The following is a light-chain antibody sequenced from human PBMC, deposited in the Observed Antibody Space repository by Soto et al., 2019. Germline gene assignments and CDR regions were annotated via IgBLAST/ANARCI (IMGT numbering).Light chain of an antibody. CDR3: QQYNSYSWT. Sequence: IHITQYPSTLSASIGDRVTITSRASQSINNRLALYQQMPGKGPNLLIYDASSLESGVPSRFSGSGSGTEFTLTISSLQPDDFATYYCQQYNSYSWTFGKGTKVDI. CDR1: QSINNR. CDR2: DAS. V-gene: IGKV1-5*01. J-gene: IGKJ1*01.